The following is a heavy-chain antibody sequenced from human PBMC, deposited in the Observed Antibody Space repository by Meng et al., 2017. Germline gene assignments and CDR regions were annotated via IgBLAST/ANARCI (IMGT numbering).Heavy chain of an antibody. J-gene: IGHJ3*02. D-gene: IGHD2-15*01. V-gene: IGHV4-61*02. CDR1: GGSISSGSYY. CDR3: ARSHKYCSGGSCYFSIDAFDI. CDR2: IYTSGST. Sequence: LRLSCTVSGGSISSGSYYWSWIRQPAGKGLEWIGRIYTSGSTNYNPSLKSRVTILVDTSKNQFSLKLSSVTAADTAVYYCARSHKYCSGGSCYFSIDAFDIWGQGTMVTVSS.